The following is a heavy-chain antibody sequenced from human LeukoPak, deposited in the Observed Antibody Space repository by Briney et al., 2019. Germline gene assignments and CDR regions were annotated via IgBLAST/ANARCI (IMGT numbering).Heavy chain of an antibody. Sequence: GGSLRLSCAASGFTFSSYVMTWVRQAPGKGLEWVSALSRSSDSTFYAGSVKGRFTISRDNSKNTLYLQMNSLRAEDTAVYYCAKASGSYNLYYFDYWGQGTLVTVSS. CDR3: AKASGSYNLYYFDY. CDR2: LSRSSDST. D-gene: IGHD1-26*01. CDR1: GFTFSSYV. V-gene: IGHV3-23*01. J-gene: IGHJ4*02.